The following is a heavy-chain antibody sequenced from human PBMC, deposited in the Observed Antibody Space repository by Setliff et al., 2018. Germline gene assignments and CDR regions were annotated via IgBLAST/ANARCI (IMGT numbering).Heavy chain of an antibody. CDR2: ISSSGSTI. CDR3: ARDRLSSITMVRGVSDY. CDR1: GFTFSDYY. J-gene: IGHJ4*02. D-gene: IGHD3-10*01. V-gene: IGHV3-11*01. Sequence: GGSLRLSCAASGFTFSDYYMSWIRQAPGKGLEWVSYISSSGSTIYYADSVKGRFTISRDNAKNSLYLQMNSLRAEDTAVYYCARDRLSSITMVRGVSDYWGQGTLVTVS.